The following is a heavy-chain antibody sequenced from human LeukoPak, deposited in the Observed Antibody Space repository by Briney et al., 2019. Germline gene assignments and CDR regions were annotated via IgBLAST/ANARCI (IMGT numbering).Heavy chain of an antibody. V-gene: IGHV3-13*01. J-gene: IGHJ3*02. D-gene: IGHD2-15*01. CDR3: ARGTHPCSGGSYYLSDAFDI. CDR2: IGTAGDT. CDR1: GFTFSSYD. Sequence: PGGSLRLSCAASGFTFSSYDMHWVRQATGKGLEWVSAIGTAGDTYYPGSVKGRFTISRENAKNSLYLQMNSLRAGDTAVYYCARGTHPCSGGSYYLSDAFDIWGQGTMVTVSS.